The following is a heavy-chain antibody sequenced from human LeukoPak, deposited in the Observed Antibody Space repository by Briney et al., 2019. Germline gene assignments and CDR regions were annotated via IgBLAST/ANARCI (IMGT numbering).Heavy chain of an antibody. V-gene: IGHV5-51*01. Sequence: GESLKISCKGSGYSFTSYWIGWVRQMPGKGLEWMGIIYPGDSDTRYSPSFQGQVTISADKSIGTAYLQWSSLKASDTAMYYCARRTYYDFWDLDYWGQGTLVTVSS. CDR2: IYPGDSDT. CDR3: ARRTYYDFWDLDY. D-gene: IGHD3-3*01. J-gene: IGHJ4*02. CDR1: GYSFTSYW.